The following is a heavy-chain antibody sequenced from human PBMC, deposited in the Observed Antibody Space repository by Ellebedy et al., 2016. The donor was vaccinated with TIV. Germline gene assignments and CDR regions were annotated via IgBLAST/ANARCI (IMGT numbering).Heavy chain of an antibody. CDR1: GFTFSNYA. V-gene: IGHV3-23*01. CDR2: ISGSGGTA. J-gene: IGHJ4*02. Sequence: GESLKISCAASGFTFSNYAMSWVRQAPGKGLEWVSGISGSGGTANYADSVKGRFSISRDKSKNTLYLQMNSLRAEDTGVYYCARDHSAAFFDYWGQGILVTVSS. D-gene: IGHD3-10*01. CDR3: ARDHSAAFFDY.